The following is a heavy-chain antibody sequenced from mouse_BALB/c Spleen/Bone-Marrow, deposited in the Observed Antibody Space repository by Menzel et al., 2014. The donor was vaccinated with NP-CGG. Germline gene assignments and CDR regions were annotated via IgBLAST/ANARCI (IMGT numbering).Heavy chain of an antibody. J-gene: IGHJ4*01. D-gene: IGHD2-1*01. CDR2: INPYHGDT. V-gene: IGHV1-37*01. CDR3: ERRGNYDAMDY. CDR1: GYSFTGYF. Sequence: EVHLQQPGPELVKPGASVKISCKASGYSFTGYFMNWVRQSHGESLEWIGRINPYHGDTFYNQNFQGKATLTADKSSSTVYIESLCLTSEDSAVYYCERRGNYDAMDYWGQGTSVTVSS.